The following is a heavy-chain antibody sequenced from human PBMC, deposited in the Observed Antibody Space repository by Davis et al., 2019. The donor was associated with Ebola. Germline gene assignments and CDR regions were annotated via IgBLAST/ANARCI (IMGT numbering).Heavy chain of an antibody. CDR1: GYTFTSYG. J-gene: IGHJ6*02. Sequence: AASVKVSCKASGYTFTSYGISWVRQAPGQGLEWMGWISAYNGNTNYAQKLQGRVTMTTDTSTSTAYMELRSLRSDDTAVYYCARGRYSSSWQINYYGMDVWGQGTTVTVSS. CDR3: ARGRYSSSWQINYYGMDV. V-gene: IGHV1-18*01. CDR2: ISAYNGNT. D-gene: IGHD6-13*01.